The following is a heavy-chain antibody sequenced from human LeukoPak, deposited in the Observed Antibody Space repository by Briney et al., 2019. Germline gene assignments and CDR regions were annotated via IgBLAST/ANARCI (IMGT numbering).Heavy chain of an antibody. CDR2: ITPVLGTS. CDR3: ARGPHGIAVAGKGNWFDP. CDR1: GGTFSIYA. V-gene: IGHV1-69*01. J-gene: IGHJ5*02. D-gene: IGHD6-19*01. Sequence: SVKVSCKTSGGTFSIYAINWVRQAPGQGLEWLGGITPVLGTSNYAQRFQGRVTITADDSTSTAYMELSSLTFEDTAVYYCARGPHGIAVAGKGNWFDPWGQGTLVTVSS.